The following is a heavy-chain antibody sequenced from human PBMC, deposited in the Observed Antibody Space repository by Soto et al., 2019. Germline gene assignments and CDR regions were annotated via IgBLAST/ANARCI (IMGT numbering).Heavy chain of an antibody. J-gene: IGHJ4*02. Sequence: PGXSLRLSCAASGFIFGAHALSWFRQAPGKGLEWVSAINWIGGSTNYADSMKGRFTISRDNAKNSLYLQMSSLRAEDTALYYCARHGGTPDLYFDYWGQGTPVTVSS. D-gene: IGHD3-16*01. CDR3: ARHGGTPDLYFDY. V-gene: IGHV3-20*04. CDR1: GFIFGAHA. CDR2: INWIGGST.